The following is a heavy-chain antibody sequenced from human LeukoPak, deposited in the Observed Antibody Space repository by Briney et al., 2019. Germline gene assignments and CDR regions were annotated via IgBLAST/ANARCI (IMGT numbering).Heavy chain of an antibody. J-gene: IGHJ6*03. CDR3: AKGERITLYYMDV. CDR1: GFTFSDYA. Sequence: GGSLRLSCAASGFTFSDYAMHWVRQAPGKELEYVSAISSNGGSIHYANSVKGRFTISRDNSKNTLYLQMNSLRAEDTAVYYCAKGERITLYYMDVWGKGTTVTISS. CDR2: ISSNGGSI. D-gene: IGHD3-10*01. V-gene: IGHV3-64*01.